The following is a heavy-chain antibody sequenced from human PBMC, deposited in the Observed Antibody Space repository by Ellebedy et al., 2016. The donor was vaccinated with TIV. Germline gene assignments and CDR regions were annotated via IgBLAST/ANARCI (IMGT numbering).Heavy chain of an antibody. J-gene: IGHJ4*02. CDR2: ISSTGSTI. CDR1: GFTFSDYY. CDR3: ARVGVLAAAGTCDY. V-gene: IGHV3-11*01. D-gene: IGHD6-13*01. Sequence: GESLKISCAASGFTFSDYYMSWIRQAPGKGLEWVSYISSTGSTIYYADSVKGRFTISRDNAKNSVYLQMNSLRVEDTAVYYCARVGVLAAAGTCDYWGQGTLVAVSS.